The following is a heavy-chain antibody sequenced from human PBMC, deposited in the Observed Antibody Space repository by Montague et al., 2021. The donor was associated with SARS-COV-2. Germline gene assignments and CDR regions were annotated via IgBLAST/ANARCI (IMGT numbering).Heavy chain of an antibody. V-gene: IGHV4-34*01. D-gene: IGHD2-2*01. CDR3: ARGFRSVVPAVLGVAFYYYCDIDV. Sequence: SETLSLTCAVYGGSFSGYYWSWIRQPPGKGLEWIGEINHSGSTNXNPSLKSRVTISVDTSKNQFSRKLSSVTAADAAVYFCARGFRSVVPAVLGVAFYYYCDIDVWGQGTLVTVSS. CDR1: GGSFSGYY. J-gene: IGHJ6*02. CDR2: INHSGST.